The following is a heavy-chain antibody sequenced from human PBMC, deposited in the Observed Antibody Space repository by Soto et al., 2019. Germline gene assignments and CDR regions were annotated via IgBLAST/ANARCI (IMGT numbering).Heavy chain of an antibody. J-gene: IGHJ5*02. CDR3: VAYTDAHNWFDP. V-gene: IGHV4-38-2*01. CDR1: GSSVSSGFY. D-gene: IGHD2-2*02. CDR2: IYPRGKT. Sequence: SETLSLTCGVSGSSVSSGFYWAWIRQSPGAGLEWLGSIYPRGKTYYNPSLSGRITNSVYTSNNHFSLTLTSVTAADTARYYCVAYTDAHNWFDPWGQGTLVTVSS.